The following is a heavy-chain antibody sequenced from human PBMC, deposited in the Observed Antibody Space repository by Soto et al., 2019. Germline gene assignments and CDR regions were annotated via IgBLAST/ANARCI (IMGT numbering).Heavy chain of an antibody. J-gene: IGHJ6*02. CDR1: GLSLTTSGVG. Sequence: QITLKESGPTLVKPTQTLTLTCTFSGLSLTTSGVGVSWIRQPPGKALEWLAVIYWDNDKRFSPSLKTRLTITRATSKNQVILTMTNMDPVDTGTYYCSQGGSGSYYGMDVWGQGTTVTVSS. CDR2: IYWDNDK. CDR3: SQGGSGSYYGMDV. V-gene: IGHV2-5*02. D-gene: IGHD3-10*01.